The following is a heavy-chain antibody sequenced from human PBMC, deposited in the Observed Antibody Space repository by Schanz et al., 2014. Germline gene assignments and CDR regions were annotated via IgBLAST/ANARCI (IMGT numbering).Heavy chain of an antibody. CDR3: ARPALWFGDNCFDP. CDR1: GFSFSSYA. D-gene: IGHD3-10*01. Sequence: EVQLLESGGGLVQPGGSLRLSCATSGFSFSSYAINWVRQVPGKGLVWVSRIKSDGSSTSYADSVKGRFTISRDNAKNTLYLQMNTLRAEDTAVYYCARPALWFGDNCFDPWGQGTLVTVSS. CDR2: IKSDGSST. V-gene: IGHV3-74*02. J-gene: IGHJ5*02.